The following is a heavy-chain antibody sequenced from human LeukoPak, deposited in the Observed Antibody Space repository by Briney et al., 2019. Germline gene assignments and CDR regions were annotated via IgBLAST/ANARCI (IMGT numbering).Heavy chain of an antibody. V-gene: IGHV1-24*01. CDR1: GYTLTELS. CDR3: ATSTWELDRVIGFDAFDI. CDR2: FDPEDGET. D-gene: IGHD1-26*01. Sequence: ASVKASCKVSGYTLTELSMHWVRQAPGKGLEWMGGFDPEDGETIYAQKFQGRVTMTEDTSTDTAYMELSSLRSEDTAVYYCATSTWELDRVIGFDAFDIWGQGTMVTVSS. J-gene: IGHJ3*02.